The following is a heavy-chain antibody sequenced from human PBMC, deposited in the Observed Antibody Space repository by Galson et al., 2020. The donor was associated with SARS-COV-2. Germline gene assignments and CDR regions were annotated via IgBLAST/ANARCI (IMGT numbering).Heavy chain of an antibody. CDR1: GFNFNSYA. Sequence: GGSLRLSCRVSGFNFNSYAMTWVRQAPGKGLEWVSVICGSGGNAYYADSVKGRFTISRDNPKNTVYLQMNSLRAEDTAVYYCANSSPASITNSRVASDYWGQGTLVTVSS. CDR3: ANSSPASITNSRVASDY. J-gene: IGHJ4*02. CDR2: ICGSGGNA. D-gene: IGHD3-3*01. V-gene: IGHV3-23*01.